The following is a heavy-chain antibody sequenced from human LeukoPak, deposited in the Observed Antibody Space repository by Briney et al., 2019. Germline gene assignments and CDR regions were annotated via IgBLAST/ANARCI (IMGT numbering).Heavy chain of an antibody. D-gene: IGHD3-9*01. CDR1: GFTFSSHA. Sequence: PGGSLRLSCVGSGFTFSSHAMSWVRQAPGKGLEWVSAITGSGGSTYYADTVKGRFTISRDNSKNTLYLQMNSLRAEDTAVYYCAKGRSTLFCFDYWGQGTLVTVSS. CDR2: ITGSGGST. CDR3: AKGRSTLFCFDY. J-gene: IGHJ4*02. V-gene: IGHV3-23*01.